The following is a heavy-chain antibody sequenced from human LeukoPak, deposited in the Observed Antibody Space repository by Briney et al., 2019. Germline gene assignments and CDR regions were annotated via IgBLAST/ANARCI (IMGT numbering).Heavy chain of an antibody. CDR1: GFTFSSYR. CDR2: ISSSISYI. Sequence: GGSLRLSCADSGFTFSSYRMNWVRQAPGKGLEWVSSISSSISYIYYADSVKGRFTISRDNAKNSLYLQMNSLRAEDTAVYYCSRDRGSGSYYTALDYWGQGTLVTVSS. CDR3: SRDRGSGSYYTALDY. V-gene: IGHV3-21*01. J-gene: IGHJ4*02. D-gene: IGHD3-10*01.